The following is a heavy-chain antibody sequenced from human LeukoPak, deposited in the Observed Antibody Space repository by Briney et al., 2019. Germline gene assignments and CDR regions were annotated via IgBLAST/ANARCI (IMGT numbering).Heavy chain of an antibody. D-gene: IGHD6-19*01. Sequence: GGSLRLSCAASGFTFSSFAMHWVRQAPGKGLEWVAVISYDGSNKYYADSVKGRFTISRDNSKNTLYLQMNSLRAEDTAVYYCAKRLSGWYYTDYWGQGTLVTVSS. V-gene: IGHV3-30*04. CDR3: AKRLSGWYYTDY. J-gene: IGHJ4*02. CDR1: GFTFSSFA. CDR2: ISYDGSNK.